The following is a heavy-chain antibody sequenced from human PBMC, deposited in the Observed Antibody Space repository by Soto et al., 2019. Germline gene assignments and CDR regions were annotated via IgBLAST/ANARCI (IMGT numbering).Heavy chain of an antibody. CDR1: VYTFTSYG. CDR3: ARVGYDFWSGYYYYGMDV. D-gene: IGHD3-3*01. CDR2: ISAYNGNT. V-gene: IGHV1-18*04. J-gene: IGHJ6*02. Sequence: ASVKVSCKASVYTFTSYGISWVRQAPGQGLEWMGWISAYNGNTNYAQKLQGRVTMTTDTSTSTAYMELRSLRSDDTAVYYCARVGYDFWSGYYYYGMDVWGQGTTVTVSS.